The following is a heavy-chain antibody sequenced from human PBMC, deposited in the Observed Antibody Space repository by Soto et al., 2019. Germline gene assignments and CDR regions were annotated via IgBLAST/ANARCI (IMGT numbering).Heavy chain of an antibody. J-gene: IGHJ3*02. D-gene: IGHD6-6*01. CDR3: TKFYSRSPELDAFDI. Sequence: GGSLRLSCAASGFTFSSYGIHWVRQAPGKGLEWVAVISYDGSKKYYSDSVKGRFTISRDNSNNTLYLQMNSLRAEDTAVYYCTKFYSRSPELDAFDIWGQGTMVTVSS. CDR2: ISYDGSKK. CDR1: GFTFSSYG. V-gene: IGHV3-30*18.